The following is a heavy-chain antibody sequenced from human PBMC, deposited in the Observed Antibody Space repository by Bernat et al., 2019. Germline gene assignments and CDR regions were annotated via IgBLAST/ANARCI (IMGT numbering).Heavy chain of an antibody. D-gene: IGHD3-16*01. CDR2: ISPSGSPI. V-gene: IGHV3-48*03. CDR3: ARLARLHLGAHDAFDI. J-gene: IGHJ3*02. Sequence: EVKLVESGGGLVQPGGSLRLSCAPSGLTFISYEMNWVRQAPGKGLEWVSSISPSGSPIYYADSVKGRFTISRDNARNSLYLQMNSLRAEDTAVYYCARLARLHLGAHDAFDIWGQGTMVTVSS. CDR1: GLTFISYE.